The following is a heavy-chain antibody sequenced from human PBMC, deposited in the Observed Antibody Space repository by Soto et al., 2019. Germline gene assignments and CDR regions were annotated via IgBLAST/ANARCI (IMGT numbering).Heavy chain of an antibody. V-gene: IGHV3-30*18. CDR3: AKGTVYSSSWYGSY. CDR2: ISYDGSNK. CDR1: GFTFSSYG. Sequence: VQLVESGGGVVQPGRSLRLSCAASGFTFSSYGMHWVRQAPGKGLEWVAVISYDGSNKYYADSVKGRFTISRDNSKNTLYLQMNSLRAEDTAVYYCAKGTVYSSSWYGSYWGQGTLVTVSS. D-gene: IGHD6-13*01. J-gene: IGHJ4*02.